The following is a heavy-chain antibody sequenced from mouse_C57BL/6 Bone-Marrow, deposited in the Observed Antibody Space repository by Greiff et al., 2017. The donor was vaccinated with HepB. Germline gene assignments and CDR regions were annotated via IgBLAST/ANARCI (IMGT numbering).Heavy chain of an antibody. CDR3: ARPLLLSYAMDY. D-gene: IGHD2-1*01. CDR2: IHPNSGST. CDR1: GYTFTSYW. Sequence: QVQLQQSGAELVKPGASVKLSCKASGYTFTSYWMHWVKQRPGQGLEWIGMIHPNSGSTNYNEKFKSKATLTVDKSSSTAYMQLSSLTSEDSAVYYCARPLLLSYAMDYWGQGTSVTVSS. J-gene: IGHJ4*01. V-gene: IGHV1-64*01.